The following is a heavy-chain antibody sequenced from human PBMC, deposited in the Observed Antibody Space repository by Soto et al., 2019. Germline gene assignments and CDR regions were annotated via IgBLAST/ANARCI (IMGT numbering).Heavy chain of an antibody. Sequence: SETLSLTCAVYGGSFSGYYWSWIRQPPGKGLEWIGEINHSGSASYNPSLKSRVTISVDTSKNQFSLKMSSVTAADTAVYYCARDVRGYLRAYGMDVWGQGTTVTVSS. V-gene: IGHV4-34*01. CDR3: ARDVRGYLRAYGMDV. D-gene: IGHD3-22*01. CDR2: INHSGSA. J-gene: IGHJ6*02. CDR1: GGSFSGYY.